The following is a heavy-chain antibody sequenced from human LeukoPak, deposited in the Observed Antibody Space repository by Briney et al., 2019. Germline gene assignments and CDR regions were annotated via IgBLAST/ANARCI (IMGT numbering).Heavy chain of an antibody. Sequence: GGSLRLSCAASGFTFINYWMVWVRQAPGKGLLWVSRINSDGSSTTYADSVKGRFTISRDNAKNTVYLQMNSLRAEDTAAYYCARVQGCSGGTCYFHYWGQGTLVTVSS. CDR1: GFTFINYW. CDR2: INSDGSST. V-gene: IGHV3-74*01. J-gene: IGHJ4*02. D-gene: IGHD2-15*01. CDR3: ARVQGCSGGTCYFHY.